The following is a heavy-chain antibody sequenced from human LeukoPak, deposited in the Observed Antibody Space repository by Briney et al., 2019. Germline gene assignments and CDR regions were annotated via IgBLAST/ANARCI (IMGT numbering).Heavy chain of an antibody. CDR3: ARVGPDYYDSSGYYHYFDY. CDR1: GGTFSSYA. CDR2: IIPIFGTA. D-gene: IGHD3-22*01. J-gene: IGHJ4*02. Sequence: ASVKVSCKASGGTFSSYAISWVRQAPGQGLEWMGGIIPIFGTANYAQKFQGRVTITADESTSTAYMELSSLRSEDTVVYYCARVGPDYYDSSGYYHYFDYWGQGTLVTVSS. V-gene: IGHV1-69*13.